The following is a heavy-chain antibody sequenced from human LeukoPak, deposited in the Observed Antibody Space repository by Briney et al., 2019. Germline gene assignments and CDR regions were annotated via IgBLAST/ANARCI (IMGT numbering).Heavy chain of an antibody. J-gene: IGHJ4*02. CDR2: IYGGGST. Sequence: GGSLRLSCATSGFPVSSAYMSWVRQAPGKGLEWVSIIYGGGSTLYADSVKGRFTISRDNSKNTVWLQMNSLTAEDTAVYYCARDVPGITVVRGQGTLVTVSS. V-gene: IGHV3-53*01. CDR1: GFPVSSAY. CDR3: ARDVPGITVV. D-gene: IGHD3-10*01.